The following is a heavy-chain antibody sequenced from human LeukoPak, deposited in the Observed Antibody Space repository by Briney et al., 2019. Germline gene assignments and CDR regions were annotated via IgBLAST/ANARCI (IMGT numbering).Heavy chain of an antibody. D-gene: IGHD6-19*01. CDR2: INLNTAGT. J-gene: IGHJ3*01. CDR1: GYTFTGYH. Sequence: GASVKVSCKASGYTFTGYHIHWVRQAPGQGLEWMSSINLNTAGTEYPQKFQGRVTATWDTPVTTAYMELSPLTYDDTATYYCAIEPTGSGHPGDVWGQGTMVTVSS. CDR3: AIEPTGSGHPGDV. V-gene: IGHV1-2*02.